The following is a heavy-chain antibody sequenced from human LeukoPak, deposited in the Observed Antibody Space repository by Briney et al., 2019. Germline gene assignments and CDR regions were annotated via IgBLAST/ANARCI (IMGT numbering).Heavy chain of an antibody. Sequence: ASVKVSCKASGYTFPSYGISWVRQDPGQGREWMGWITAYNDNTNYAQKLQGRVTMTTDTSTSTAYMELRSLRSDDTAVDYCARALLWFGEPSHIDYWGQGTLVTASS. J-gene: IGHJ4*02. CDR1: GYTFPSYG. CDR3: ARALLWFGEPSHIDY. V-gene: IGHV1-18*01. CDR2: ITAYNDNT. D-gene: IGHD3-10*01.